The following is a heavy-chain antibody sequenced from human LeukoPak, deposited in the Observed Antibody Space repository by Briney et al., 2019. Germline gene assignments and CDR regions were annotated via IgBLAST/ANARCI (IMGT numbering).Heavy chain of an antibody. Sequence: GGSLRLSCAASGFPFSTYGMHWVRQAPGRGLEWVAFIWYDGSNKYYADAVKGQFTISRDHSKNTLYLQMNSLRDEDTAVYYCGKDFSYYDSSGSGPDYWGQGTTVTVSS. CDR3: GKDFSYYDSSGSGPDY. V-gene: IGHV3-30*02. CDR2: IWYDGSNK. J-gene: IGHJ4*02. CDR1: GFPFSTYG. D-gene: IGHD3-22*01.